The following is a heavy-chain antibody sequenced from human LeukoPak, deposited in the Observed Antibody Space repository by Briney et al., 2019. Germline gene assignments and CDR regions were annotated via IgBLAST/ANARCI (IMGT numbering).Heavy chain of an antibody. V-gene: IGHV1-46*01. J-gene: IGHJ4*02. D-gene: IGHD6-13*01. Sequence: ASVKVSCKASGYTFTSYYIHWVRQAPGQGLEWMGVIDPDGGSTNYAQKFQGRVTMTRDMSTSTVYIQLPSLRSGDTAVYYCARRSGTAAGPFDYWGQGTLVTVSS. CDR3: ARRSGTAAGPFDY. CDR2: IDPDGGST. CDR1: GYTFTSYY.